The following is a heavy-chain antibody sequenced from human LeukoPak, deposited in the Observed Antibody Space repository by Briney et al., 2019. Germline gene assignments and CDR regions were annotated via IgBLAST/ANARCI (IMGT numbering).Heavy chain of an antibody. V-gene: IGHV3-21*01. J-gene: IGHJ4*02. CDR3: ARVGTWELQRVFDY. CDR1: GFTFSSYN. D-gene: IGHD1-26*01. Sequence: GGSLRLSCAASGFTFSSYNLYWVRQAPGKGLEWVSSSVTSGSTYYADSVRGRFTISRDNAKNSLYLQLDSLRVEDTAVYYCARVGTWELQRVFDYWGQGTLVTVSS. CDR2: SVTSGST.